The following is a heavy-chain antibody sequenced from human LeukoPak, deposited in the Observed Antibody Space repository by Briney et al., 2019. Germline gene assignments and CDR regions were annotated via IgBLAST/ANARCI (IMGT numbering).Heavy chain of an antibody. CDR2: INPNSGVT. Sequence: GASVKVSCKASEYTFTGCYMHWVRQAPGQGLEWMGWINPNSGVTNYAQKFQGRVTMTRGTSISAAYMELNRLTPDDTAVYYCARERGDSGYSYSLWGQGTLVTVSS. J-gene: IGHJ4*02. CDR1: EYTFTGCY. D-gene: IGHD5-18*01. CDR3: ARERGDSGYSYSL. V-gene: IGHV1-2*02.